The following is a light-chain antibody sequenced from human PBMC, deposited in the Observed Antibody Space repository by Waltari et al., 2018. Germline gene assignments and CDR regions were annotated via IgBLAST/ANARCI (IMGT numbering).Light chain of an antibody. CDR2: GAS. CDR1: LSIDDS. Sequence: EILMTQSPATLSVSRGGSATVSCRASLSIDDSLAWYQQKPGQPPRLLLHGASTRDTGIPVRFSGSGSGTDFTLTITGLQSEDFAVYFCQQYNQWPLTFGRGTKVEIK. V-gene: IGKV3-15*01. J-gene: IGKJ4*01. CDR3: QQYNQWPLT.